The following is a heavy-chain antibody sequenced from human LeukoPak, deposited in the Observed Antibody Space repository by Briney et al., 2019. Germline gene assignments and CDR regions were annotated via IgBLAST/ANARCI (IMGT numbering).Heavy chain of an antibody. V-gene: IGHV3-21*01. CDR2: ISSSSSYI. Sequence: KTGGSLRLSCAASGFTFSSYSMNWVRQAPGKGLEWVSSISSSSSYIYYADSVKGRFTISRDNAKNSLYLQMNSLRAEDTAVYYCARGYCSSTSCYYFDYWGRGTLVTVSS. CDR3: ARGYCSSTSCYYFDY. J-gene: IGHJ4*02. CDR1: GFTFSSYS. D-gene: IGHD2-2*01.